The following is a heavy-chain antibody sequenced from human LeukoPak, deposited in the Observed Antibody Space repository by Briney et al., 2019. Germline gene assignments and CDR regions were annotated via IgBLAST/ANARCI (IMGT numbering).Heavy chain of an antibody. J-gene: IGHJ4*02. D-gene: IGHD5-12*01. CDR1: GYTFTVYY. CDR3: ATDIVATIPDY. V-gene: IGHV1-2*02. Sequence: ASVTVSRKAPGYTFTVYYMHWVRQAPGQGLEWMGWINPNSGGTNYAQKFQGRVTMTRDTSISTAYMELSRLRSDDTAVYYCATDIVATIPDYWGQGTLVTVSS. CDR2: INPNSGGT.